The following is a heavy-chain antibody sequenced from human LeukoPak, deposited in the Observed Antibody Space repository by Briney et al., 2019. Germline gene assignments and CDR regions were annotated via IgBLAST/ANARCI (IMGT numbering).Heavy chain of an antibody. Sequence: GGSLRLSCTASGFSVSDYYMNWIRQSPGKGLEWVSHITRKDAIEQVDSVRGRFTISRDNANNLLYLQMDSLRPEDTAVYYCARGTYYSGSGPGNWFDPWGHGTLVTVSS. J-gene: IGHJ5*02. CDR1: GFSVSDYY. V-gene: IGHV3-11*01. CDR2: ITRKDAI. CDR3: ARGTYYSGSGPGNWFDP. D-gene: IGHD3-10*01.